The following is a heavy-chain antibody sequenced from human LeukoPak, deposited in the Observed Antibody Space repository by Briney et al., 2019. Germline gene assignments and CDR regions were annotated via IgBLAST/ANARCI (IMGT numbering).Heavy chain of an antibody. CDR3: ARFRNFVSDI. D-gene: IGHD3-16*01. V-gene: IGHV4-59*12. J-gene: IGHJ3*02. CDR1: GASISSYH. Sequence: GSLRLSCTVSGASISSYHWNWIRQPPGKGLEWIGYIYYSGNTNYNPSLKSRVTMSVDTSKNQFTLKVASVAAADTAVYYCARFRNFVSDIWGQGTMVTVSS. CDR2: IYYSGNT.